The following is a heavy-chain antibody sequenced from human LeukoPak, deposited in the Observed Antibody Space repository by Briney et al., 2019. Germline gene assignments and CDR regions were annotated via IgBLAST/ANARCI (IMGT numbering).Heavy chain of an antibody. Sequence: SETLSLTCAVYGGSFSTYSWNWIRQPPGKGLEWIGEINHGGSTDYNPTLKSRVTISVGTSKNQFSLKLSSVTAADTAVYYCAARRGIAPRPLGSWGQGTLVTVSS. J-gene: IGHJ5*02. CDR2: INHGGST. CDR1: GGSFSTYS. CDR3: AARRGIAPRPLGS. D-gene: IGHD6-6*01. V-gene: IGHV4-34*01.